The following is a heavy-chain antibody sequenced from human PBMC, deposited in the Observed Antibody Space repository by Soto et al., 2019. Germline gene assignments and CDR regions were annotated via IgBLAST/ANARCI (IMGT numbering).Heavy chain of an antibody. J-gene: IGHJ6*02. Sequence: GGSLRLSCAASGFAFSSYAMRWVRQAPGKGLEGVSGIRGSGGSTYYADPVKGRFTISSDELKNTLYLQMNSLKTEDTAVYYCTTDARELQPWDYYYGMDVWGQGTTVTVSS. CDR2: IRGSGGST. CDR1: GFAFSSYA. CDR3: TTDARELQPWDYYYGMDV. D-gene: IGHD1-26*01. V-gene: IGHV3-23*01.